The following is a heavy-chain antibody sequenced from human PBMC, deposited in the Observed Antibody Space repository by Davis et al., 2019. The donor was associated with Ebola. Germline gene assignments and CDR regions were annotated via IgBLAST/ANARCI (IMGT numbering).Heavy chain of an antibody. J-gene: IGHJ4*02. D-gene: IGHD2-15*01. Sequence: PGGSLRLSCAASGFTFSSYGMHWVRQAPGKGLEWVAVISYDGSNKYYADSVKGRFTISRDNSKNTLYLQMNSLRAEDTAVYYCARDAGGFVVVVAATEYFDYWGQGTLVTVSS. CDR1: GFTFSSYG. CDR2: ISYDGSNK. V-gene: IGHV3-30*03. CDR3: ARDAGGFVVVVAATEYFDY.